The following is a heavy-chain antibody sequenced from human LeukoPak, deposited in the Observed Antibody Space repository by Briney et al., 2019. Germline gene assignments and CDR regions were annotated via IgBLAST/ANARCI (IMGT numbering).Heavy chain of an antibody. D-gene: IGHD2-15*01. J-gene: IGHJ4*02. Sequence: GGSLRLSCAASGFPFNSYWMSWVRQAPEKGLEWLANIRQDGSDKQYVDSVKGRFTISRDNAKNSLYLQMNSLSAEDTAVYYCARHSRGSSMDDWGQGTLVTVSS. CDR1: GFPFNSYW. V-gene: IGHV3-7*01. CDR2: IRQDGSDK. CDR3: ARHSRGSSMDD.